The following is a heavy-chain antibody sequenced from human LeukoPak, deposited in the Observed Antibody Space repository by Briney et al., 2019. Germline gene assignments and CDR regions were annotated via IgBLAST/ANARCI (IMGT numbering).Heavy chain of an antibody. J-gene: IGHJ4*02. CDR2: INLSGGST. V-gene: IGHV1-46*01. CDR1: GYTFTSYY. CDR3: ARGIVATISGY. Sequence: ASVKVSCKASGYTFTSYYMHWVRQAPGQGLELMGIINLSGGSTTYAQKFQGRVTMTRDTSTSTVYMELSSLRSEDTAVYYCARGIVATISGYWGQGTLVTVSS. D-gene: IGHD5-12*01.